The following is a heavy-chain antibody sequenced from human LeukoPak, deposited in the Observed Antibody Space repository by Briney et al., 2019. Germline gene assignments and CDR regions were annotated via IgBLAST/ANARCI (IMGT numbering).Heavy chain of an antibody. J-gene: IGHJ5*02. D-gene: IGHD3-10*01. V-gene: IGHV3-11*01. CDR2: ISSSGSTI. CDR3: ARDYFTYYYGSGSYSLNWFDP. Sequence: PGGSLRLSCAASGFTFSDYYMSWIRQAPGKGLEWVSYISSSGSTIYYADSVKGRFTISRDNAKNSLYLQMNSLRAEDTAVYYCARDYFTYYYGSGSYSLNWFDPWGQGTLVTVSS. CDR1: GFTFSDYY.